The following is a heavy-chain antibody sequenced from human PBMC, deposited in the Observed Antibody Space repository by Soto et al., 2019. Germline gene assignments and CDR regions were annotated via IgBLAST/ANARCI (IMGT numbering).Heavy chain of an antibody. Sequence: SETLSLTCTVSGGSISSGGYYWSWIRQHPGKGLEWIGYIYYSGSTYYNPSLKSRVTISVDTSKNQFSLKLSSVTAADTAVYYCARQDPVPAAITRYYYYGMDVWGQGTTVTVSS. CDR2: IYYSGST. J-gene: IGHJ6*02. CDR1: GGSISSGGYY. D-gene: IGHD2-2*01. V-gene: IGHV4-31*03. CDR3: ARQDPVPAAITRYYYYGMDV.